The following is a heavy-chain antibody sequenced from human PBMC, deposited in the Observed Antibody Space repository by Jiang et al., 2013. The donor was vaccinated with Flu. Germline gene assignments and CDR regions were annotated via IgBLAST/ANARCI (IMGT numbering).Heavy chain of an antibody. CDR1: GGTFSNYG. CDR3: ARAYDSSTYHAYFFDS. J-gene: IGHJ4*02. D-gene: IGHD3-22*01. Sequence: EVKKPGSSVRVSCKASGGTFSNYGLSWVRQAPGQGLEWMGGILPIFTAPHYAQQFQGRVTIVADESTSTAYMELSSLRSEDTAVYYCARAYDSSTYHAYFFDSWGQGTLVTVSS. V-gene: IGHV1-69*01. CDR2: ILPIFTAP.